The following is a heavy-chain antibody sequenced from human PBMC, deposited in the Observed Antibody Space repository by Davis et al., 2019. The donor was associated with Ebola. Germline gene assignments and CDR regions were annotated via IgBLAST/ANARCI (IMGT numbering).Heavy chain of an antibody. J-gene: IGHJ4*02. Sequence: PSETLSLTCTVYGGSFSGYYWTWVRQTPGKGLEWIGEINRGGTTHYNPSLHSRVSISVDASKRQISLRGTSVTAADTAMYYCALGYFGQDPLDVWGQGTKVTVSS. CDR3: ALGYFGQDPLDV. V-gene: IGHV4-34*01. D-gene: IGHD3-9*01. CDR1: GGSFSGYY. CDR2: INRGGTT.